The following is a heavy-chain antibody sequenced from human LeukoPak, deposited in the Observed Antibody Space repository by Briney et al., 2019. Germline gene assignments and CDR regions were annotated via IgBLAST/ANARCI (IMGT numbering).Heavy chain of an antibody. CDR2: IKQDGSEI. CDR1: GFTFSSHW. J-gene: IGHJ4*02. CDR3: AKKAGDTVTPYYFDY. Sequence: GESLRLSCGASGFTFSSHWMTWVRQAPGEGLEFVPNIKQDGSEINYADSVKGRFTISRDNAKTSLYLQMNSLRAEDTAVYYCAKKAGDTVTPYYFDYWGQGTLVTVSS. V-gene: IGHV3-7*01. D-gene: IGHD4-11*01.